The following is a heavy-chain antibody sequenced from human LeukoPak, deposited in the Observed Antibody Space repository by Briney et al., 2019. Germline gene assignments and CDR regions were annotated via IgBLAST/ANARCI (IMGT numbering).Heavy chain of an antibody. J-gene: IGHJ3*02. D-gene: IGHD3-22*01. CDR3: ARVGVGYFDSSGYYRPDAFDI. V-gene: IGHV4-59*01. Sequence: SETLSLTCTVSGASISSYYWSWIRQPPGRGLEWIGYIYYSGSTNYNPSLKSRVTISVDTSKNRCSLKLSSVTAADTAVYYCARVGVGYFDSSGYYRPDAFDIWGQGTMVTVSS. CDR2: IYYSGST. CDR1: GASISSYY.